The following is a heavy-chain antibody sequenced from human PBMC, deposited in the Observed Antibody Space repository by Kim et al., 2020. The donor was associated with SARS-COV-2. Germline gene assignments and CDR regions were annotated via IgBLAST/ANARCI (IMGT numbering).Heavy chain of an antibody. Sequence: GGSLRLSCAASGFTFSRFGMHWVHQAPGKGLEWVAVIWYDGNNKYYIDSVKDRFTISRDNSKNRVYLQMNSLRAEDTAVYYCARGSGYFLYGMDVWGQGT. D-gene: IGHD3-9*01. V-gene: IGHV3-33*01. CDR3: ARGSGYFLYGMDV. CDR1: GFTFSRFG. J-gene: IGHJ6*02. CDR2: IWYDGNNK.